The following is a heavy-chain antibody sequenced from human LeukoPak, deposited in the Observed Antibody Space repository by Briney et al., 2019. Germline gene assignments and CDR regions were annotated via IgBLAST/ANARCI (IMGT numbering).Heavy chain of an antibody. Sequence: GGSLRLSCAASGFSFSSYGMSWVRQAPGKGLEWVSAISSTGGTTYYADSVKGRFTISRDNSKNTLYLQMNSLRAEDTAVYYCARDLWFGEPQYYFDYWGQGTQVTVSS. V-gene: IGHV3-23*01. CDR2: ISSTGGTT. CDR1: GFSFSSYG. J-gene: IGHJ4*02. CDR3: ARDLWFGEPQYYFDY. D-gene: IGHD3-10*01.